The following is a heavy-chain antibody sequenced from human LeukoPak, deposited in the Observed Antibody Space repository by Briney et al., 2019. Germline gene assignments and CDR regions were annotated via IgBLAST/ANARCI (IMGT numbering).Heavy chain of an antibody. Sequence: GGSLRLSCAASGFTFNSFSMNWVRQAPGKGLEWVSYISSSSGTIYYADSVKGRFTISRDNAKNSLYLQMNSLRAEDTAVYYCARDYDFWSGYYTGIFDYWGQGTLVTVSS. CDR3: ARDYDFWSGYYTGIFDY. CDR1: GFTFNSFS. CDR2: ISSSSGTI. D-gene: IGHD3-3*01. J-gene: IGHJ4*02. V-gene: IGHV3-48*01.